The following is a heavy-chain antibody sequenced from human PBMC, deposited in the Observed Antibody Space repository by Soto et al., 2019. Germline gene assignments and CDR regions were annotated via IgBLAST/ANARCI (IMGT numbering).Heavy chain of an antibody. CDR2: INPNSGGT. D-gene: IGHD3-10*02. Sequence: GSVQVSCKASGYTFTSYGISWVRQAPGQGLEWMGWINPNSGGTNYAQKFQGRVTMTRDTSISTAYMELSRLRSDDTAVYYCARDARVGTIFHGDARGQGKLVTVSA. CDR1: GYTFTSYG. CDR3: ARDARVGTIFHGDA. J-gene: IGHJ5*02. V-gene: IGHV1-2*02.